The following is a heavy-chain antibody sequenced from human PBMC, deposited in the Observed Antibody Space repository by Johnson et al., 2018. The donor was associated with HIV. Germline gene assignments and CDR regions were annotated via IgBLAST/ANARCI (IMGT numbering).Heavy chain of an antibody. Sequence: VQLVESGGGLIQPGGSLGLSCAASGFSVSNNYMNWVRQAPGKGLEWVSVIYSGGTTYYADSVKGRFTISRDNSNNMVYLQMNSLGAEDTAVYYCARTNGYYGSGRGSLFYFDIWGQGTMVTVSS. D-gene: IGHD3-10*01. CDR1: GFSVSNNY. CDR2: IYSGGTT. J-gene: IGHJ3*02. CDR3: ARTNGYYGSGRGSLFYFDI. V-gene: IGHV3-53*01.